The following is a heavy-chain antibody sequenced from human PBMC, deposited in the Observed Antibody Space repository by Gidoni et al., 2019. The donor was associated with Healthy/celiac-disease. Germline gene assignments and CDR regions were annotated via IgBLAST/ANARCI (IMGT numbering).Heavy chain of an antibody. V-gene: IGHV4-34*01. CDR3: ARGFLGGYYYYYYMDV. CDR1: GGSFSGYY. CDR2: INHSGST. Sequence: QVQLQQWGAGLLKPSETLSLTCAVYGGSFSGYYGSWIRQPPGKGLEWIGEINHSGSTNYNPSLKSRVTISVDTSKNQFSLKLSSVTAADTAVYYCARGFLGGYYYYYYMDVWGKGTTVTVSS. D-gene: IGHD2-15*01. J-gene: IGHJ6*03.